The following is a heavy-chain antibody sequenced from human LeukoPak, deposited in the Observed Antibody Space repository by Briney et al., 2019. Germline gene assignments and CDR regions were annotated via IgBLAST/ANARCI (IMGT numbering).Heavy chain of an antibody. Sequence: SETLSLTCTVSGGSISSYYWSWIRQPAGKGLEWIGRIYTSGSTNYNPSLKSRVTMSVDTSKNQFSLKLSSVTAADTAVYYCASGSIAVAGREFDYWGQRTLVTVSS. J-gene: IGHJ4*02. V-gene: IGHV4-4*07. CDR2: IYTSGST. CDR3: ASGSIAVAGREFDY. CDR1: GGSISSYY. D-gene: IGHD6-19*01.